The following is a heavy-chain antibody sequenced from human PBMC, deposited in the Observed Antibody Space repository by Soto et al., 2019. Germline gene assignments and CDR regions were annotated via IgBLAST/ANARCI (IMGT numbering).Heavy chain of an antibody. CDR2: ISATGTTT. J-gene: IGHJ4*02. Sequence: GGSLRLSCAASEFSFSSYALNWVRRAPGKGLEWVSAISATGTTTYYADSVKGRFTISRDNSKRTLFLQMDSLSPEDTAVYYCATYSSPFDYWGQGTLVTVSS. CDR1: EFSFSSYA. CDR3: ATYSSPFDY. V-gene: IGHV3-23*01. D-gene: IGHD6-13*01.